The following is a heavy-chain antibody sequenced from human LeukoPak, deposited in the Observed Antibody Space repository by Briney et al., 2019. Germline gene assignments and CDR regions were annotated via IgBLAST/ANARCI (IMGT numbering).Heavy chain of an antibody. CDR1: GGSFSGYY. V-gene: IGHV4-34*01. J-gene: IGHJ4*01. CDR2: INHSGST. CDR3: ARPRVRGVIVRGFDY. Sequence: SETLSLTCAVYGGSFSGYYWSWIRQPPGKGLEWIGEINHSGSTNYNPSLKSRVTISVDTSKNQFSLKLSSVTAADTAVYYCARPRVRGVIVRGFDYWGQGTLVTVSS. D-gene: IGHD3-10*01.